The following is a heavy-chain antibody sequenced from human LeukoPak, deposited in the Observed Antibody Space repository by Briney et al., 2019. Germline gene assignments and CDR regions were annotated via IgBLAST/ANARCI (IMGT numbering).Heavy chain of an antibody. D-gene: IGHD6-19*01. Sequence: GGALRLSCAASGFTFRKYAMSWVRQAPGKGLEWVSGLREGGNAVYHADSVKGRFTISRDNSKNTLYLQMSSLRAEDTAIYYCAKGYGSGWYWYFDLWGRGTLVTVSS. CDR3: AKGYGSGWYWYFDL. CDR1: GFTFRKYA. V-gene: IGHV3-23*01. J-gene: IGHJ2*01. CDR2: LREGGNAV.